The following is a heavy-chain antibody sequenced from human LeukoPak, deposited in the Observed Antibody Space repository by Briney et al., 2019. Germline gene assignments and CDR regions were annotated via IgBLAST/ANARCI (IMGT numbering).Heavy chain of an antibody. CDR3: ARRTDAVDDAFDI. D-gene: IGHD3/OR15-3a*01. V-gene: IGHV1-69*04. Sequence: GASVKVSCKASGGNFNNYAVNWVRQAPGQGLQWMGRIIPALDRANYAHNFQGRLTITADKSTKTAYMELSSLRSEDTGQYFCARRTDAVDDAFDIWGQGTMLTVSS. J-gene: IGHJ3*02. CDR2: IIPALDRA. CDR1: GGNFNNYA.